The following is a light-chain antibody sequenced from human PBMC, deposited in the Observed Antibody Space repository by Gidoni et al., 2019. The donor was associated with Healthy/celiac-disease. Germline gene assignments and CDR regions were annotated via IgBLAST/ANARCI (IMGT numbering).Light chain of an antibody. J-gene: IGLJ2*01. CDR3: SSYRV. V-gene: IGLV2-14*03. Sequence: QSALTQPASLSGSPGQSISISCTGTSSDVGGYNYVSWYQQHPGKAPKIMIYDVSNRPSGVSNRFSGSKSGNTASLTISGLQAEDEADYFCSSYRVFGGGTKLTVL. CDR2: DVS. CDR1: SSDVGGYNY.